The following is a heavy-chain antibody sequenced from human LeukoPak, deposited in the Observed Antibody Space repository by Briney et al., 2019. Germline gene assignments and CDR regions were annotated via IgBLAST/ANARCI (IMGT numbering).Heavy chain of an antibody. CDR3: ARDRSGDCSGGGCYDRGAAFEI. Sequence: ASVKVSCKAPGYSFINYGISWVRQAPGQGLEWMGWISGYNGNTTYAQNFQGRVTMTTDKSTSTTYMELRRLRSDDTAVYYCARDRSGDCSGGGCYDRGAAFEIWGRGTVVTVSS. V-gene: IGHV1-18*01. CDR2: ISGYNGNT. CDR1: GYSFINYG. D-gene: IGHD2-15*01. J-gene: IGHJ3*02.